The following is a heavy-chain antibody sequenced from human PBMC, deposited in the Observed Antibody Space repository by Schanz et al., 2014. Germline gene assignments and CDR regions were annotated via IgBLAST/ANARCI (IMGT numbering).Heavy chain of an antibody. J-gene: IGHJ4*02. CDR1: GGSFSGYY. Sequence: QVQLPQWGAGLLKPSETLSLTCAFYGGSFSGYYWSWIRQPPGKGLEWIAEINHGGSTNNTPSLKSRVTISVVTSKNQFSLKLRYVTAADTAVYYCARAARRTRVVPLYFDYWGQGTLVTVSS. CDR2: INHGGST. CDR3: ARAARRTRVVPLYFDY. V-gene: IGHV4-34*01. D-gene: IGHD2-2*01.